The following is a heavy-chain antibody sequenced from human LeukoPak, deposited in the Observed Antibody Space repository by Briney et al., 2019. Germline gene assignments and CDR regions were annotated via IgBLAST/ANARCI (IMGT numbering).Heavy chain of an antibody. J-gene: IGHJ6*03. CDR1: GGTFSSYA. V-gene: IGHV1-69*04. Sequence: SVKVSCKASGGTFSSYAISWVRQAPGQGLEWMGRIIPILGIANYAQKFQGRVTITADKSTSTAYMELGSLRSEDTAVYYCAREEPRYCSGGSCYPYYYYYYMDVWGKGTTVIVSS. CDR2: IIPILGIA. CDR3: AREEPRYCSGGSCYPYYYYYYMDV. D-gene: IGHD2-15*01.